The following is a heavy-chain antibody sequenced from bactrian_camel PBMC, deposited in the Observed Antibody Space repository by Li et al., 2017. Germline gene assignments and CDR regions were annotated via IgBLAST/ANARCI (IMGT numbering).Heavy chain of an antibody. CDR3: TTDMYGGMWRDSRPFAY. V-gene: IGHV3S25*01. CDR2: INGGGEAT. CDR1: GFTFSNTW. Sequence: QVQLVESGGDLVQPGGSLQLSCAASGFTFSNTWMFWVRLAPGKGLEWVSGINGGGEATKYADSVKGRFYISRDSAKNTVYLQMNSLKTEDRGVYWCTTDMYGGMWRDSRPFAYWGQGTQVTVS. D-gene: IGHD6*01. J-gene: IGHJ6*01.